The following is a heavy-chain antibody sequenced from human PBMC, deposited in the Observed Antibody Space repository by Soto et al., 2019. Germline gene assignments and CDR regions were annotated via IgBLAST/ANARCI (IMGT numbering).Heavy chain of an antibody. CDR3: ARDRLRYSSSWYGRTYFDY. J-gene: IGHJ4*02. V-gene: IGHV1-18*01. Sequence: QVQLVQSGAEVKKPGASVKVSCKASGYTFTSYGISWVRQAPGQGLEWMGWISAYNGNTNYAQKLQGRVTMTTDTSTSTAYMELRSLRSDDTAVYYCARDRLRYSSSWYGRTYFDYWGQGTLVTVSS. CDR1: GYTFTSYG. D-gene: IGHD6-13*01. CDR2: ISAYNGNT.